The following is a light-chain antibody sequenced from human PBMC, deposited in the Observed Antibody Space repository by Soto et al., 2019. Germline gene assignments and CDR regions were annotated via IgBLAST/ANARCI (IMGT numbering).Light chain of an antibody. J-gene: IGKJ1*01. Sequence: VITQSPLSMPVSLGKPASPSFSSSQSLVFSDGNSYLNLFQQRPGQSPRRLIYNASNRHPGVPDRFSGSGSGTDFTLKITRVEAEDVGVYYCMQGTNWLWTFGQGTKV. CDR2: NAS. V-gene: IGKV2-30*01. CDR1: QSLVFSDGNSY. CDR3: MQGTNWLWT.